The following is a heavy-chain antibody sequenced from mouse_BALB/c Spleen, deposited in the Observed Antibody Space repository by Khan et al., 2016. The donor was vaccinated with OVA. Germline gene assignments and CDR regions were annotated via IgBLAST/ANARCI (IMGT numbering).Heavy chain of an antibody. V-gene: IGHV3-2*02. CDR3: ASELGRYCAMDY. D-gene: IGHD4-1*01. Sequence: EVQLQESGPGLVKPSQSLSLTCTVTGYSITSDYAWNWIRQFPGNKLEWVGYISYSGSTTYNPSLKSRISITRDTSKEQFVLQLKTVTSEETATYYCASELGRYCAMDYWGQGTSVTVSS. J-gene: IGHJ4*01. CDR1: GYSITSDYA. CDR2: ISYSGST.